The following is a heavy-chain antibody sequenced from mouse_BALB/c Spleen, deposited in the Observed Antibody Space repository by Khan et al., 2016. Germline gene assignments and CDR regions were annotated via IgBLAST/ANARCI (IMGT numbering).Heavy chain of an antibody. CDR1: GFSFTNSG. V-gene: IGHV2-9*02. D-gene: IGHD6-1*01. CDR2: IWAGGST. J-gene: IGHJ3*01. Sequence: QVQLKESGPGLVAPSQSLSITCTVSGFSFTNSGVHWVRQPPRKGLDWLGVIWAGGSTDYNSALMSRLSITRDTTQNQVFLKMNSLQTDDTAMYYCARDSQDFDAWFASWGQGTLVTVSA. CDR3: ARDSQDFDAWFAS.